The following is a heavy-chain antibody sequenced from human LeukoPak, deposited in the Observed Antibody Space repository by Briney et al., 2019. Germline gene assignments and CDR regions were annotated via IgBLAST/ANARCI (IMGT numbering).Heavy chain of an antibody. CDR2: INGDGSST. CDR3: ARELFSGSYYNPFDY. CDR1: GFTFSSYW. V-gene: IGHV3-74*01. Sequence: GGSLRLSCAASGFTFSSYWMHWVRQAPGKGLVWVSRINGDGSSTRYADSVKGRFTISRGNAKNTLYLQMNSLRAEDTAVYYCARELFSGSYYNPFDYWGQGTLVTVSS. D-gene: IGHD3-10*01. J-gene: IGHJ4*02.